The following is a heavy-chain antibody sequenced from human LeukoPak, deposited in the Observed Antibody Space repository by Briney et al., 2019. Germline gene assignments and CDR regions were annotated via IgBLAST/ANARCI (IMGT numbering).Heavy chain of an antibody. CDR1: GGSISSSSYY. CDR3: ARVLEWLGYFDY. Sequence: SETLSLTCTVSGGSISSSSYYWGWIRQPPGKGLEWIGSIYYSGSTYYNPSLKSRVTISVDTSKNQFSLKLSSVTAADTAVYYCARVLEWLGYFDYWGQGTLVTVSS. J-gene: IGHJ4*02. CDR2: IYYSGST. V-gene: IGHV4-39*07. D-gene: IGHD3-3*01.